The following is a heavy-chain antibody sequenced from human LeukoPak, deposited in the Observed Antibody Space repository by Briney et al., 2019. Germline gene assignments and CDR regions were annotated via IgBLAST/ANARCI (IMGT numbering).Heavy chain of an antibody. V-gene: IGHV4-34*01. CDR3: ARAGGWLQRYYDY. CDR1: GGSFSGYY. D-gene: IGHD5-24*01. CDR2: INHSGST. J-gene: IGHJ4*02. Sequence: SETLSLTCAVYGGSFSGYYWSWIRQPPGKGLEWIGEINHSGSTNYNPSLKSRVTISVDTSKNQFSLKLGSVTAADTAVYYCARAGGWLQRYYDYWGQGTLVTVSS.